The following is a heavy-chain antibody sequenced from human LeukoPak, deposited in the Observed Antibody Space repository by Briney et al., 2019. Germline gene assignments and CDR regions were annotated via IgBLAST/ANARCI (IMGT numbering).Heavy chain of an antibody. V-gene: IGHV4-39*01. CDR1: GGSISSSSYY. CDR2: IYYSGST. Sequence: PSETLSLTCTVSGGSISSSSYYWGWIRQPPGKGLEWIGSIYYSGSTYYNPSLKSRVTISVDTSKNQFSPKLSSVTAADTAVYYCARGHHYYGSGESGFQKGNYNWFDPWGQGTLVTVSS. CDR3: ARGHHYYGSGESGFQKGNYNWFDP. D-gene: IGHD3-10*01. J-gene: IGHJ5*02.